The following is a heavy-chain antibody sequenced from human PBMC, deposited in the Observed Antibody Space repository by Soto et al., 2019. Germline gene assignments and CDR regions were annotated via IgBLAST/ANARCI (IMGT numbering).Heavy chain of an antibody. CDR1: GFTFSNAW. D-gene: IGHD3-3*01. J-gene: IGHJ6*02. V-gene: IGHV3-15*07. CDR2: IKSKTDGGTT. Sequence: PGGSLRLSCAASGFTFSNAWMNWVRQAPGKGLEWVGRIKSKTDGGTTDYAAPVKGRFTISRDDSKNTLYLQMNSLKTEDTAVYYCTTGDYTGESIFGVVLMHYYYGMDVWGQGTTVTVSS. CDR3: TTGDYTGESIFGVVLMHYYYGMDV.